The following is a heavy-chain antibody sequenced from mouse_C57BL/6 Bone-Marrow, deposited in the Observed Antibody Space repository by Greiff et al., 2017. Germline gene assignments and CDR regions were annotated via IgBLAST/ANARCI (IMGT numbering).Heavy chain of an antibody. CDR1: GYTFTSYG. J-gene: IGHJ3*01. V-gene: IGHV1-81*01. D-gene: IGHD1-1*01. CDR3: ARGPYYGSSYAWFAY. CDR2: IYPRSGNT. Sequence: QVHVKQSGAELARPGASVKLSCKASGYTFTSYGISWVKQRTGQGLEWIGEIYPRSGNTYYNEKLKGKATLTADKSSSTAYMELRSLTSEDSAVYFCARGPYYGSSYAWFAYWGQGTLVTVSA.